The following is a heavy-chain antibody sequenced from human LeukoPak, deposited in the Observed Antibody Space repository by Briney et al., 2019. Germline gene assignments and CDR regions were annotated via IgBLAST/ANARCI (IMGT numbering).Heavy chain of an antibody. CDR1: GGSISSYY. Sequence: SETLSLTCTVSGGSISSYYWSWTRQPPGKGLEWIGYIYYSGSTNYNPSLKSRVTISVDTSKNQFSLKLSSVTAADTAVYYCARVTKDGYNLNWGQGTLVTVSS. CDR3: ARVTKDGYNLN. J-gene: IGHJ4*02. CDR2: IYYSGST. V-gene: IGHV4-59*01. D-gene: IGHD5-24*01.